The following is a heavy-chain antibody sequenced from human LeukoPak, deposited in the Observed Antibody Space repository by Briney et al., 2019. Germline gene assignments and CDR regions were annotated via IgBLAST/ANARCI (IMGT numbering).Heavy chain of an antibody. CDR1: GGSISSSSYY. CDR2: IYYSGST. D-gene: IGHD3-10*01. Sequence: SETLSLTCTVSGGSISSSSYYWGWIRQPPGKGLEWIGSIYYSGSTYYNPSLKSRVTISVDTSKNQFSLKLSSVTAADTAVYYCAREGSQMVRGVSSAHYYYYYMDVWGKGTTVTISS. CDR3: AREGSQMVRGVSSAHYYYYYMDV. V-gene: IGHV4-39*07. J-gene: IGHJ6*03.